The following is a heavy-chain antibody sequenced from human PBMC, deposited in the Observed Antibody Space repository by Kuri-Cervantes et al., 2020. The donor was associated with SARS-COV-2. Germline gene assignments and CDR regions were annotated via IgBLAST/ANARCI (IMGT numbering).Heavy chain of an antibody. CDR3: ARSFTSDFWSGYPSAYYYYMDV. CDR1: GCSFSSYG. CDR2: ISAYNGNT. D-gene: IGHD3-3*01. Sequence: ASVKVSCKASGCSFSSYGISWVRQAPGQGLEWVGWISAYNGNTNYAQKLQGRVTMTTDTSTSTAYMELRSLRSDDTAVYYCARSFTSDFWSGYPSAYYYYMDVWGKGTLVTVSS. V-gene: IGHV1-18*01. J-gene: IGHJ6*03.